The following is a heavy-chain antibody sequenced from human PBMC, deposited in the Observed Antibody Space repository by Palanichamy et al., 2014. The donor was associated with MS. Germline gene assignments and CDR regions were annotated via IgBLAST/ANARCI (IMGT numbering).Heavy chain of an antibody. CDR2: VYYSGSN. CDR1: GGSISSSNYY. J-gene: IGHJ4*03. V-gene: IGHV4-39*01. Sequence: QLQLQESGPGLVKPSETLSLTCTVSGGSISSSNYYWGWIRQPPGKGLEWIGSVYYSGSNQDNSSLKSRVTISVDTPKNQFSLKLSSVTAADTAVYYCARRIGYSYGLTWGYFDHWGQGTLVTVSS. CDR3: ARRIGYSYGLTWGYFDH. D-gene: IGHD5-18*01.